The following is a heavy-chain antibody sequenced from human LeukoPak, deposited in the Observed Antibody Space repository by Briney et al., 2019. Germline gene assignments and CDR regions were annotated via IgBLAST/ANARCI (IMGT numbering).Heavy chain of an antibody. CDR1: GFTFDDYG. CDR2: INWKGGST. Sequence: GGSLRLSCAASGFTFDDYGMSWVRQAPGKGLEWVSGINWKGGSTGYADSVKGRFTISRDNAENSLYLQMNSLRAEDTALYYCARELWASEIDYWGQGTLVTVSS. V-gene: IGHV3-20*04. D-gene: IGHD2-21*01. CDR3: ARELWASEIDY. J-gene: IGHJ4*02.